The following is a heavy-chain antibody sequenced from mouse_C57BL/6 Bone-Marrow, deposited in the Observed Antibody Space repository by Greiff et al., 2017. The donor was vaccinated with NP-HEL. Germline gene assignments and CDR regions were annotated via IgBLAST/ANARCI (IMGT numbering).Heavy chain of an antibody. J-gene: IGHJ1*03. CDR2: INNDGSST. D-gene: IGHD2-3*01. V-gene: IGHV5-16*01. CDR1: GFTFSDYY. CDR3: ARDCGYYIYWDIDG. Sequence: EVKLVESEGGLVQPGSSMKLSCTASGFTFSDYYMAWVRPAPEKGLEWVAYINNDGSSTYYLDSLKSRFFISRDNAQNILYLQMCSLKSEDTATYYCARDCGYYIYWDIDGWGTGTTVTVSS.